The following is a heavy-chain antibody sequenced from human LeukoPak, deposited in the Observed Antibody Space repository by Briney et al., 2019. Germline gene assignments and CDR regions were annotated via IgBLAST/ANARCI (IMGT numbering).Heavy chain of an antibody. J-gene: IGHJ3*02. CDR3: VRDGYYGHDSFDI. V-gene: IGHV3-48*03. Sequence: GGSLRLSCAASGFTFSSFEMYWVRQAPGKGLEWVSYISASGSAIYYVDSAKGRFTISRDNAKNSLYLQMNSLRAEDTAVYYCVRDGYYGHDSFDIWGQGTMVTVSS. D-gene: IGHD3-10*01. CDR2: ISASGSAI. CDR1: GFTFSSFE.